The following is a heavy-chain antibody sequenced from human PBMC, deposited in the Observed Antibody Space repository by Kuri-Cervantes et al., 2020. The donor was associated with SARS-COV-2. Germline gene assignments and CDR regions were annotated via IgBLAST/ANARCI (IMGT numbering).Heavy chain of an antibody. V-gene: IGHV3-74*01. CDR1: GFTFSSYW. CDR2: INSDGSST. J-gene: IGHJ6*02. D-gene: IGHD3-16*01. CDR3: GSSRWGYYYYGMDV. Sequence: GGSLRLSCAASGFTFSSYWMHWVRQAPGKGLVWVARINSDGSSTSYADSVKGRFTISRDNAKNTLELQMNSLRAADTALYYCGSSRWGYYYYGMDVWGQGTTVTVSS.